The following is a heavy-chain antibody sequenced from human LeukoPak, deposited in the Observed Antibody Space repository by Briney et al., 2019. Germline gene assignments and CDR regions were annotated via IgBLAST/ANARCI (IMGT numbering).Heavy chain of an antibody. CDR2: IYPGDSDT. V-gene: IGHV5-51*01. CDR1: GYSFTSYW. J-gene: IGHJ4*02. CDR3: ATTLAIAAAGTNYFDY. Sequence: GESLKISCKGSGYSFTSYWIGWVRQMPRKGLEWMGIIYPGDSDTRYSPSFQGQVTILADKSISTAYLQWSSLKASDTAMYYCATTLAIAAAGTNYFDYWGQGTLVTVSS. D-gene: IGHD6-13*01.